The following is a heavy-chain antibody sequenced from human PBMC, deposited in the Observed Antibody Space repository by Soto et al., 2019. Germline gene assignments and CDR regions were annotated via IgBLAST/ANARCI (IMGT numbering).Heavy chain of an antibody. V-gene: IGHV3-30*03. CDR2: ISFDGTAK. CDR3: ATGRSTRFDP. J-gene: IGHJ5*02. D-gene: IGHD1-1*01. CDR1: GFTFNRYG. Sequence: LRLSCVASGFTFNRYGMHWVRQAPGKGLEWVAEISFDGTAKYYAESVKGRFTVSRDNGNNTLHLEMNSLGAKDTAVYFCATGRSTRFDPWGQGTLVTVS.